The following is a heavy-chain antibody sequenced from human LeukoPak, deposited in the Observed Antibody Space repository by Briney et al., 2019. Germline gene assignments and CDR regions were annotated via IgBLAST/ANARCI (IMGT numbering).Heavy chain of an antibody. CDR2: INHSGST. D-gene: IGHD3-10*01. CDR1: GGSFSGYY. J-gene: IGHJ5*02. Sequence: SETLSLTCAVYGGSFSGYYWSWIRQPPGKGLEWIGEINHSGSTNYNPSLKSRVTISVDTSKNQFSLKLSSATAADTAVYYCARGGYGSGSRWFDPWGQGTLVTVSS. CDR3: ARGGYGSGSRWFDP. V-gene: IGHV4-34*01.